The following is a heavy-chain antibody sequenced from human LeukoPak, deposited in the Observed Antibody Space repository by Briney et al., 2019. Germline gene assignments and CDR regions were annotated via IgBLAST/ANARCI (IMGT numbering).Heavy chain of an antibody. V-gene: IGHV4-61*02. CDR3: ARGVVRGVIIRSHYYYMDV. D-gene: IGHD3-10*01. CDR1: GDSISSGDYY. J-gene: IGHJ6*03. CDR2: ISSSGST. Sequence: PSETLSLTCTVSGDSISSGDYYWSWIRQPAGKGLEWIGRISSSGSTNYNPSLKSRVTMSVDTSKNQFSLKLSSVTAADTAVYYCARGVVRGVIIRSHYYYMDVWGKGATVTISS.